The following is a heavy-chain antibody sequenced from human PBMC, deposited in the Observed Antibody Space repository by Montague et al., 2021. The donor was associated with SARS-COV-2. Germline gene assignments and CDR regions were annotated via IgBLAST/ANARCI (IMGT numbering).Heavy chain of an antibody. V-gene: IGHV4-61*10. CDR3: ARVTTKRTRYGSGSYRVFDAFDI. CDR2: IYYSGST. CDR1: GGSISSGSYY. D-gene: IGHD3-10*01. Sequence: SETLSLTCTVSGGSISSGSYYWSWIRQPAGKGLEWIGYIYYSGSTNYNPSLKSRVTISVDTSKNQFSLKLSSVTAADTAVYYCARVTTKRTRYGSGSYRVFDAFDIWGQGAMVTVSS. J-gene: IGHJ3*02.